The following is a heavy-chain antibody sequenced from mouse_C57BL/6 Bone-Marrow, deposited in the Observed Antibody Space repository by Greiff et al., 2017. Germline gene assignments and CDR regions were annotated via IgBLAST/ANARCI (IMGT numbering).Heavy chain of an antibody. CDR1: GYTFTDYE. Sequence: VQLQQSGAELVRPGASVTLSCKASGYTFTDYEMHWVKQTPVHGLEWIGTIDPETGGTAYNQKFKGKAILTADKSSSTAYMELRSLTSEDSAVYYCTRRYYGSRGWYCDVWGTGTTVTVSS. CDR2: IDPETGGT. D-gene: IGHD1-1*01. CDR3: TRRYYGSRGWYCDV. J-gene: IGHJ1*03. V-gene: IGHV1-15*01.